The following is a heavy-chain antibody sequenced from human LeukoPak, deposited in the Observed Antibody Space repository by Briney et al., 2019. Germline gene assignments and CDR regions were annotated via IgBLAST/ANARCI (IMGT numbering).Heavy chain of an antibody. CDR3: ARAGPAAIRIFDY. CDR2: IKQDGSEK. CDR1: GFTFSSYW. D-gene: IGHD2-2*01. Sequence: GGSLRLSCAASGFTFSSYWMSWVRQAPGKGLEWVANIKQDGSEKYYVDSVKGRFTISRGNAKNSLYLQMNSLRAEDTAVYYCARAGPAAIRIFDYWGQGTLVTVSS. V-gene: IGHV3-7*01. J-gene: IGHJ4*02.